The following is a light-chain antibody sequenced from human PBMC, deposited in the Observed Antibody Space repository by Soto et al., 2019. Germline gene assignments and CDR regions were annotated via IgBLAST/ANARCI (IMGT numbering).Light chain of an antibody. Sequence: QSVLTQPPSVSGAPGQRVTISCTGSSSNIGAGYDVHWYQQLPGTAPKLLIYGNINRPSGVPDRISGSKSGTSASLAITGLQAEDEADYYCQSYDSSLSVWVFGGGTKLTVL. J-gene: IGLJ3*02. CDR2: GNI. CDR3: QSYDSSLSVWV. V-gene: IGLV1-40*01. CDR1: SSNIGAGYD.